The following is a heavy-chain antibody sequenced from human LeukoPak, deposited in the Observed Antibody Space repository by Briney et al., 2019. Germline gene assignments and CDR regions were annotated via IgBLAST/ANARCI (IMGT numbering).Heavy chain of an antibody. J-gene: IGHJ4*02. Sequence: PGGSLRLSCAASGFTFSNYGMHWVRQAPGRGLEWVAVIWYDESNKYYADSVKGRFTISRDNSKNTLYLQMNSLRAEDTALYYCARSWHYYGSGSYHLDYWGQGTLVTVSS. V-gene: IGHV3-33*01. D-gene: IGHD3-10*01. CDR1: GFTFSNYG. CDR3: ARSWHYYGSGSYHLDY. CDR2: IWYDESNK.